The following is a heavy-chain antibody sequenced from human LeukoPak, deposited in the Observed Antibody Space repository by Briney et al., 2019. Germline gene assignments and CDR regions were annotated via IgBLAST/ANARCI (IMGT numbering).Heavy chain of an antibody. Sequence: SETLSLTRAVSGGSISSGGYSWSWIRQPPGKGLEWIGYIYHSGSTYYNPSLKSRVTISVDRSKNQFSLKLSSVTAADTAVYYCARVVSTFGGVIVSGYWYFDLWGRGTLVTVSS. D-gene: IGHD3-16*02. CDR3: ARVVSTFGGVIVSGYWYFDL. J-gene: IGHJ2*01. V-gene: IGHV4-30-2*01. CDR2: IYHSGST. CDR1: GGSISSGGYS.